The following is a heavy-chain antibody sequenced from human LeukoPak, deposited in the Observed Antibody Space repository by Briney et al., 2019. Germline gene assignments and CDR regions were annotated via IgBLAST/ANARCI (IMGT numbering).Heavy chain of an antibody. V-gene: IGHV3-30*03. CDR3: ARVELYASGWYGYIDY. CDR1: GFTFSSYG. J-gene: IGHJ4*02. Sequence: GRSLRLSCAASGFTFSSYGMHWVRQAPGKGLEWVAVISYDGTNKYYADSVRGRFTISRDNSKNTLYLQMDSLRTEDTAVYYCARVELYASGWYGYIDYWGQGTLVAVSS. D-gene: IGHD6-19*01. CDR2: ISYDGTNK.